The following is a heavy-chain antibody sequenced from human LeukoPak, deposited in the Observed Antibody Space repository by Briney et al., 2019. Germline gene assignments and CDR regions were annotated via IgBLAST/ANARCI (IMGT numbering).Heavy chain of an antibody. D-gene: IGHD1-14*01. Sequence: EGSLRLSCAASGFTFTNHWMHWIRQAPGKGPMWVSRIDFDGTITTYADSVEGRFTISRDNTKNMLYLQMNSLRVDDTAVYYCARDLTWNQVDFWGQGTLVTVSS. CDR2: IDFDGTIT. CDR3: ARDLTWNQVDF. V-gene: IGHV3-74*01. CDR1: GFTFTNHW. J-gene: IGHJ4*02.